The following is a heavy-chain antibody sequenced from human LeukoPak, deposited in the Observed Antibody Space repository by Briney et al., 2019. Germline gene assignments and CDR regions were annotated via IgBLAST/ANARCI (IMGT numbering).Heavy chain of an antibody. CDR1: GGSFSGYY. V-gene: IGHV4-34*01. CDR2: INHSGST. Sequence: PSETLSLTCAVYGGSFSGYYWGWIRQPPGKGLEWIGEINHSGSTNYNPSLKSRVTISVDTSKNQFSLKLSSVTAADAAVYYCARGRYSSSWYRHWGQGTLVTVSS. J-gene: IGHJ4*02. CDR3: ARGRYSSSWYRH. D-gene: IGHD6-13*01.